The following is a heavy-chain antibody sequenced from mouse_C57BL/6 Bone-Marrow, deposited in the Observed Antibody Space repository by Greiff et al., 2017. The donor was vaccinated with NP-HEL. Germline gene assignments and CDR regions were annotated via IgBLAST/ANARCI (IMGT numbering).Heavy chain of an antibody. CDR1: GYTFTDYY. CDR2: INPNNGGT. Sequence: EVQLQQSGPELVKPGASVKISCKASGYTFTDYYMNWVKQSHGKSLEWIGDINPNNGGTSYNQKFKGKATLTVDKSSSTAYMELRSLTSEDSAVYYCAIIAYYSNYYWGQGTLVTVSA. CDR3: AIIAYYSNYY. J-gene: IGHJ3*01. V-gene: IGHV1-26*01. D-gene: IGHD2-5*01.